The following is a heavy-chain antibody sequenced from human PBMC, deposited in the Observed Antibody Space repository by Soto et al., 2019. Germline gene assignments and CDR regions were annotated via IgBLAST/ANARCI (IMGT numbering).Heavy chain of an antibody. Sequence: PSQTLSLTCAISGDSVSSNSAAWNWIRQSPSRGLEWLGRTYYRSKWYNDYAVSVKSRITINPDTSKNQFSLQLNSVTPEDTAVYYCARVTWYSSSWYPNYYYGMDVWGQGTTVTVS. CDR1: GDSVSSNSAA. V-gene: IGHV6-1*01. CDR2: TYYRSKWYN. CDR3: ARVTWYSSSWYPNYYYGMDV. J-gene: IGHJ6*02. D-gene: IGHD6-13*01.